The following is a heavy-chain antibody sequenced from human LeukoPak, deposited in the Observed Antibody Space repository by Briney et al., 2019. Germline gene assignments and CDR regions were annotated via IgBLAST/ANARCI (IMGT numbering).Heavy chain of an antibody. CDR1: GFTFSSYE. D-gene: IGHD6-19*01. Sequence: PGGPLRLSCAASGFTFSSYEMIWVRQAPGKGLEWVSYISSNGSIIYYADSLKGRFTISRDNAKYSLYLQMSSLRAEDTAVYYCARDGQRWPIYYWGQGTLVTVSS. CDR3: ARDGQRWPIYY. CDR2: ISSNGSII. J-gene: IGHJ4*02. V-gene: IGHV3-48*03.